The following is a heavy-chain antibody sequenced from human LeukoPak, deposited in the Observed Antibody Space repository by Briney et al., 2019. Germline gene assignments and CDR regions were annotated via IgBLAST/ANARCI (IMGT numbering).Heavy chain of an antibody. J-gene: IGHJ5*02. CDR3: AKDITMVRGIRRDFDP. Sequence: PGGSLRLSCAASGFTFSSYAMGWVRQAPGKGLEWVSAISGSGGSTYYADSVKGRFTISRDNSKNTLYLQMNSLRAEDTAVYYCAKDITMVRGIRRDFDPWGQGTLVTVSS. CDR1: GFTFSSYA. V-gene: IGHV3-23*01. D-gene: IGHD3-10*01. CDR2: ISGSGGST.